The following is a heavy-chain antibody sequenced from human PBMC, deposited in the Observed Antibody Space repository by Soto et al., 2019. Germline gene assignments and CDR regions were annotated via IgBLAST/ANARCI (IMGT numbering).Heavy chain of an antibody. D-gene: IGHD1-26*01. CDR1: GASISGDDLS. J-gene: IGHJ4*02. CDR3: ASGKNQYYFDL. CDR2: VYRYGAT. V-gene: IGHV4-30-2*01. Sequence: SETLSLTCSVSGASISGDDLSWTWVRQTPGKGLEWIGYVYRYGATYYNPSLKSRVTISVDRSKKHFSLKLTSVTAADTAFYFCASGKNQYYFDLWGQGSSVTVSS.